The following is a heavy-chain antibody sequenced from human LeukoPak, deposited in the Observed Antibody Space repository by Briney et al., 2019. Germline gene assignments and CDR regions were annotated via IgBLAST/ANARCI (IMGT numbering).Heavy chain of an antibody. Sequence: SETLSLTCTVSGGSISSGSDYWGWIRQPPGKGLEWIGNIYYSGNTYYNPSLKSRVTISIDTSKSQFSLKLSSVTAADTAMYYCVRDSRLTPALSSCWGQGTLVTVSS. CDR1: GGSISSGSDY. J-gene: IGHJ4*02. CDR2: IYYSGNT. V-gene: IGHV4-39*07. D-gene: IGHD4/OR15-4a*01. CDR3: VRDSRLTPALSSC.